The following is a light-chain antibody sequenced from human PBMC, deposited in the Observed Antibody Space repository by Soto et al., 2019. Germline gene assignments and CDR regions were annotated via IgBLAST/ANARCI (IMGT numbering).Light chain of an antibody. V-gene: IGKV3-20*01. CDR3: QQYGNSPQT. J-gene: IGKJ1*01. CDR2: GAS. CDR1: QSVNSSY. Sequence: EIVLTQSPGTLSLSPGERVTLSCRASQSVNSSYLARYQHKPGQAPRLLIYGASTRATGIPDRFSGSGSGTDFTLTIARLEPGDFAVYYCQQYGNSPQTFGQGTKVDIK.